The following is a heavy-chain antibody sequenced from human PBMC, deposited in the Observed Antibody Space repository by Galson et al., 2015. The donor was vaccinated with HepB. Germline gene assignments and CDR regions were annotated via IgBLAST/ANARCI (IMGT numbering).Heavy chain of an antibody. J-gene: IGHJ4*02. CDR1: GFTFSHYG. V-gene: IGHV3-30*03. CDR3: ARDRDTAMDRSTGYFDY. Sequence: LRLSCAASGFTFSHYGMHWVRQAPGKGLEWVAVISYDGINKHYADSVKGRFTIFRDKSKSTLYLQMNSLRIEDTSVYYCARDRDTAMDRSTGYFDYWGQGTLVTVSS. CDR2: ISYDGINK. D-gene: IGHD5-18*01.